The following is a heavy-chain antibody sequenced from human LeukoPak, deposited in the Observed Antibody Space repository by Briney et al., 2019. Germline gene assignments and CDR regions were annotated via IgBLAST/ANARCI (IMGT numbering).Heavy chain of an antibody. V-gene: IGHV3-21*01. CDR2: ISSSSKYI. D-gene: IGHD5-24*01. CDR1: GFTFSSYS. CDR3: ARDLHSGSRDGFKDDY. Sequence: PGGSLRLSCAASGFTFSSYSMNWVRQAPGKGREWVSSISSSSKYIYYADSVKGRFTISRDNAKNSLYLQMNSLRAEDTAVYYCARDLHSGSRDGFKDDYWGQGTLVTVSS. J-gene: IGHJ4*02.